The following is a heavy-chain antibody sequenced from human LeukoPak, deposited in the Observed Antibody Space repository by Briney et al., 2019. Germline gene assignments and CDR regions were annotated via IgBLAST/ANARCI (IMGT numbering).Heavy chain of an antibody. J-gene: IGHJ4*02. V-gene: IGHV4-30-4*01. D-gene: IGHD2-8*01. CDR2: IYYSGST. Sequence: SQTLSLTCTVSGGSISSGDYYWSWIRQPPGKGLEWIGYIYYSGSTYYNPSLKSRVTISVDTSKNQFSLKLSSVTAADTAVYYCAREGCTNGVCWDYWGQGALVTVSS. CDR3: AREGCTNGVCWDY. CDR1: GGSISSGDYY.